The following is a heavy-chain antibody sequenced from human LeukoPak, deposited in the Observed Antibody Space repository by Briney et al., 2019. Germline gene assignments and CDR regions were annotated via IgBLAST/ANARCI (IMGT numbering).Heavy chain of an antibody. Sequence: GGSLRLSCATSGFTFTRYRMTWVRQAPGKGLEWVANIKQDGSERYYVDSVDGRFTISRDNAKNSLFLQMNSLRDDDTAVYYCARSESTMTTWSMDYWGQGALVMVCS. V-gene: IGHV3-7*03. D-gene: IGHD4-17*01. J-gene: IGHJ4*02. CDR2: IKQDGSER. CDR1: GFTFTRYR. CDR3: ARSESTMTTWSMDY.